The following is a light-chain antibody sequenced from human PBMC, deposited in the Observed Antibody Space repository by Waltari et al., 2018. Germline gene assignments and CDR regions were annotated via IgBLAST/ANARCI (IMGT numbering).Light chain of an antibody. CDR1: KLGNKY. J-gene: IGLJ2*01. CDR2: QDS. Sequence: SYELTQPPSVSVSPGQTASITCSGDKLGNKYAYWYQQKPGQPPVLVIYQDSKRPSGIPDRFSGSNSGNTATLTISGTQAMDEADYYCQAWDSNTAVVFGGGTKLTVL. V-gene: IGLV3-1*01. CDR3: QAWDSNTAVV.